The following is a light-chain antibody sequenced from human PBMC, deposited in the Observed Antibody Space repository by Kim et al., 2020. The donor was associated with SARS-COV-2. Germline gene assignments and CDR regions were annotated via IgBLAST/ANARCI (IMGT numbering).Light chain of an antibody. CDR3: QKYNSAPLT. J-gene: IGKJ4*01. CDR1: QGISNY. V-gene: IGKV1-27*01. Sequence: ASVGDRVTITCRATQGISNYLPWYQQKPHEVPKLLIYGASTLQPGVPSRFSGSGSGADFSLTISSLQPEDVATYYCQKYNSAPLTFGGGTKVDIK. CDR2: GAS.